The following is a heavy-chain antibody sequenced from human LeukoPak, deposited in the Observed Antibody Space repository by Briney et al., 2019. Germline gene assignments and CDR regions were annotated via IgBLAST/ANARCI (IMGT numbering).Heavy chain of an antibody. V-gene: IGHV3-48*02. J-gene: IGHJ4*02. CDR3: AKSMVRGVIPDY. CDR1: GFTFSTFN. Sequence: GGSLRLSCAASGFTFSTFNMNWVRQAPGKGLEWISFITSTSSTIYYADSVKGRFTISRDNAMNSLYLQMNSLRDEDTAVYYCAKSMVRGVIPDYWGRGTLVTVSS. CDR2: ITSTSSTI. D-gene: IGHD3-10*01.